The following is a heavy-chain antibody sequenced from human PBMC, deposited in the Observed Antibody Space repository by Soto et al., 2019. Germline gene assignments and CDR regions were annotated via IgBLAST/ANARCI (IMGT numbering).Heavy chain of an antibody. D-gene: IGHD3-10*01. V-gene: IGHV3-23*01. CDR2: ITRSDGTT. CDR1: ESTFNNYD. Sequence: VQLLESGGTLVQPGGSLRVSCAASESTFNNYDLSWVRQAPGKGLELVSTITRSDGTTYYADSVKGRFLISRDNSKNTVYLQLNSLRDEDTAVYYCSSITWYGDYRLCGPGTLVTVSS. CDR3: SSITWYGDYRL. J-gene: IGHJ4*02.